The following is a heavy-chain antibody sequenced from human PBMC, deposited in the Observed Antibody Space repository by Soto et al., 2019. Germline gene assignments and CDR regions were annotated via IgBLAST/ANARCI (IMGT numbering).Heavy chain of an antibody. CDR2: ISASGGLK. V-gene: IGHV3-23*01. J-gene: IGHJ5*02. CDR1: GFTFTKYA. CDR3: AREVGAPSGWLDP. Sequence: ESGGDLRQPGGSLRLSCAASGFTFTKYAMTWVRQTPGKGLEWVSGISASGGLKYYADSVQGRFTVSRDNSKNILYLQMDNLRDEDTALYYCAREVGAPSGWLDPWGQGTQVTVSS. D-gene: IGHD1-26*01.